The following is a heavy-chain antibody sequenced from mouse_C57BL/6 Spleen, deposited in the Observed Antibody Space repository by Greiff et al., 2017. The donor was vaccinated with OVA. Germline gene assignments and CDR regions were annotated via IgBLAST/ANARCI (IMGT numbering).Heavy chain of an antibody. CDR2: IHPNSGST. J-gene: IGHJ2*01. CDR1: GYTFTSYW. V-gene: IGHV1-64*01. CDR3: ARTSSYYGSSLDY. Sequence: QVQLQQPGAELVKPGASVKLSCKASGYTFTSYWMHWVKQRPGQGLEWIGMIHPNSGSTNYNEKFKSKATLTVVKSSSTAYMQLSSLTSEDSAVYYCARTSSYYGSSLDYWGQGTTLTVSS. D-gene: IGHD1-1*01.